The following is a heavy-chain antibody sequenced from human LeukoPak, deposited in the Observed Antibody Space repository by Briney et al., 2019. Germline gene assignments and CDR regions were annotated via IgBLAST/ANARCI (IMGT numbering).Heavy chain of an antibody. Sequence: PGGSLRLSCAASGFTVSSNEMSWVRQAPGKGLEWVSSISGGSTYYADSVKGRFTISRDNSKNTLYLQMNSLRAEDTAVYYCAKTPQYSSGWYYFDYWGQGTLVTVSS. CDR3: AKTPQYSSGWYYFDY. CDR2: ISGGST. V-gene: IGHV3-38-3*01. J-gene: IGHJ4*02. D-gene: IGHD6-19*01. CDR1: GFTVSSNE.